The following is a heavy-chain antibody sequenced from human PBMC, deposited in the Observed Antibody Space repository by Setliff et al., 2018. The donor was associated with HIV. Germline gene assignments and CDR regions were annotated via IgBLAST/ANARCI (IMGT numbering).Heavy chain of an antibody. J-gene: IGHJ3*02. V-gene: IGHV3-23*01. CDR2: ISGSGGST. D-gene: IGHD3-9*01. Sequence: PSETLSLSCAASGFTFSSYAMSWVRQAPGKGLEWVSAISGSGGSTYYADSVKGRFTISRDNSKNTLYLQMNSLRAEDTAVYYCAKVYYDILTGHTVGPFDIWGQGTMVTVSS. CDR1: GFTFSSYA. CDR3: AKVYYDILTGHTVGPFDI.